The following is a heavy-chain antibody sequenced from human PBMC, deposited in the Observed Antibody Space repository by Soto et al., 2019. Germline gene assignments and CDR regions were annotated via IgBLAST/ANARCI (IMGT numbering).Heavy chain of an antibody. Sequence: GGSLRLSCVGSGYTFSNYAMGWVRQAPGKGVEWVSFISDFGRSTYFADPVKGRFSISRDNSKKTLYLQMDSLRVEDTAVYYCARTFDMWDGYSPLDYWGQGTLVTVSS. CDR3: ARTFDMWDGYSPLDY. V-gene: IGHV3-23*01. CDR1: GYTFSNYA. J-gene: IGHJ4*02. D-gene: IGHD3-22*01. CDR2: ISDFGRST.